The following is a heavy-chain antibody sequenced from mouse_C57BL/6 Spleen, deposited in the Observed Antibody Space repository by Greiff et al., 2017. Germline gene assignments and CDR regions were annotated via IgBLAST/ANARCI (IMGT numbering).Heavy chain of an antibody. CDR3: AREPFYYGSSYAMDY. D-gene: IGHD1-1*01. J-gene: IGHJ4*01. CDR2: IHPNSGST. CDR1: GYTFTSYW. Sequence: QVQLKQPGAELVKPGASVKLSCKASGYTFTSYWMHWVKQRPGQGLEWIGMIHPNSGSTNYNEKFKSKATLTVDKSSSTAYMQLSSLTSEDSAVYYCAREPFYYGSSYAMDYWGQGTSVTVSS. V-gene: IGHV1-64*01.